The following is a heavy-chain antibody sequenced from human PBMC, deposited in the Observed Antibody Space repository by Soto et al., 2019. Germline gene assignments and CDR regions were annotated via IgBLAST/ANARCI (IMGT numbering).Heavy chain of an antibody. CDR3: ARCSKDYGDDGLTLQY. CDR1: GYTFTGYA. CDR2: VSAYSGDT. Sequence: QVQLVQSGAEVKGPGASVKVSCKASGYTFTGYAFSWVRQAPGQGLEWMGWVSAYSGDTIYSPKFQGRVTLTTDPYTTTTSMEVRSLGSDDTAVYYCARCSKDYGDDGLTLQYWGKGTLVTVSS. V-gene: IGHV1-18*01. D-gene: IGHD4-17*01. J-gene: IGHJ1*01.